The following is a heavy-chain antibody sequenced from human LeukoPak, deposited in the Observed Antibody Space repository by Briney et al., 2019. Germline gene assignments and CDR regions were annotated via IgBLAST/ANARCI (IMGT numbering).Heavy chain of an antibody. J-gene: IGHJ4*02. CDR2: INHSGST. CDR3: AREYCSGGSCYYDIFDY. CDR1: GGSFSGYY. V-gene: IGHV4-34*01. Sequence: PSETLSLTCAVYGGSFSGYYWSWIRQPPGKGLEWSGEINHSGSTNYNPSLKSRVTISVDTSKNKFSLKLSSVTAADTAVYYCAREYCSGGSCYYDIFDYWGQGTLVTVSS. D-gene: IGHD2-15*01.